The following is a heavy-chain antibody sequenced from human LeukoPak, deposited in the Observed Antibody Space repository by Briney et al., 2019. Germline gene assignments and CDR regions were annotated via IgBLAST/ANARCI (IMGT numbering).Heavy chain of an antibody. CDR1: GGSISSYY. J-gene: IGHJ4*02. D-gene: IGHD6-19*01. Sequence: PSETLSLTCTVSGGSISSYYWSWIRQPPGKGLEWIGYIYYSGSTNYNPSLKSRVTISVDTSKNQFSLKLSSVTAADTAVYYCARGVTLSVAHTGGRDTCPFDYWGQGTLVTVSS. CDR3: ARGVTLSVAHTGGRDTCPFDY. V-gene: IGHV4-59*08. CDR2: IYYSGST.